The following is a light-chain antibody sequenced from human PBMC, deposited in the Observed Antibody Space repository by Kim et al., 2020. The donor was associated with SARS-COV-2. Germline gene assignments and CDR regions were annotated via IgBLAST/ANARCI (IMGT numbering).Light chain of an antibody. CDR2: GTP. J-gene: IGKJ1*01. CDR3: HQFNSWPGT. V-gene: IGKV3-15*01. Sequence: LSPGESPPPSCRASRIVSSNLAWYQQKPGQAPSPPIHGTPTRALGAPARFSGGGSGTEFPLTISSLQSEDFAFYYFHQFNSWPGTFGQGTKVEIK. CDR1: RIVSSN.